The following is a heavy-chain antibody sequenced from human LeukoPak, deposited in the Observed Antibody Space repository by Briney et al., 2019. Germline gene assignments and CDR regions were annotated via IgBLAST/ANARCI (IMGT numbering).Heavy chain of an antibody. J-gene: IGHJ3*01. CDR1: GLTLNYDW. CDR3: ARDRYCASSTCPGGFDL. V-gene: IGHV3-15*01. CDR2: IKSISDGETR. Sequence: GGSLRLSCAASGLTLNYDWMTWVRQAPGKGLEWVGRIKSISDGETRDYAAPVKGRFTMSRDDSRNTVYLQMSGLKTEDTAVYYCARDRYCASSTCPGGFDLWGQGTVVTVSS. D-gene: IGHD2-2*01.